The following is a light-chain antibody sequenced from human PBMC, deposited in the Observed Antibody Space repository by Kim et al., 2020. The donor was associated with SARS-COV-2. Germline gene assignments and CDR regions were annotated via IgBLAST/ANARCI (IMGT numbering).Light chain of an antibody. CDR2: ETS. CDR1: QGVGNS. V-gene: IGKV3D-11*01. J-gene: IGKJ4*01. CDR3: QQRYNWPLT. Sequence: LSPGERATLACGASQGVGNSLAWFQQKPGQAPRLLIFETSNRATGIPARFSGSGSGTAFTLTISSLEPEDFAVYYCQQRYNWPLTFGGGTKVDIK.